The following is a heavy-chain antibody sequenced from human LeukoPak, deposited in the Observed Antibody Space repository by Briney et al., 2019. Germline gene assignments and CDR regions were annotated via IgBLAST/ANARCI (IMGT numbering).Heavy chain of an antibody. V-gene: IGHV1-8*01. CDR3: ARSGSTLISWFDP. D-gene: IGHD2-2*01. CDR1: GYTFTSYD. Sequence: ASVKVSCKASGYTFTSYDINWVRQATGQGLEWMGWMNPNSGNTGYAQKFQGSVTMTRNTSISTAYMELSSLRSEDTAVYYCARSGSTLISWFDPWGQGTLVTVSS. J-gene: IGHJ5*02. CDR2: MNPNSGNT.